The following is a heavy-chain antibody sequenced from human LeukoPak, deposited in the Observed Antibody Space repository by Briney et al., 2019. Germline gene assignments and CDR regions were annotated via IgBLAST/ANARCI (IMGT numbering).Heavy chain of an antibody. CDR3: ARVQVVHGSIDY. V-gene: IGHV3-7*01. J-gene: IGHJ4*02. Sequence: ETLSPTCAVYGGSFSGYYWSWVRQAPGKGLEWVANIKQDGSEKYYVDSVKGRFTISRDNAKNSLYLQMNSLRAEDTAVYYCARVQVVHGSIDYWGQGTLVTVSS. CDR1: GGSFSGYY. CDR2: IKQDGSEK. D-gene: IGHD2-8*02.